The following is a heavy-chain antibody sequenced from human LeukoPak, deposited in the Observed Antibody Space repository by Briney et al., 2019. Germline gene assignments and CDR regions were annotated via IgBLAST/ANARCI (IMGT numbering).Heavy chain of an antibody. CDR3: ARDMDYYDSSGKNWFDP. CDR2: ISAYNGNT. D-gene: IGHD3-22*01. J-gene: IGHJ5*02. Sequence: ASVKVSCKASGYTFTSYGISWVRQAPGQGLEWMGWISAYNGNTNYAQKLQGRVTMTTDTSTNTAYMELRSLRSDDTAVYYCARDMDYYDSSGKNWFDPWGQGTLVTVSS. V-gene: IGHV1-18*01. CDR1: GYTFTSYG.